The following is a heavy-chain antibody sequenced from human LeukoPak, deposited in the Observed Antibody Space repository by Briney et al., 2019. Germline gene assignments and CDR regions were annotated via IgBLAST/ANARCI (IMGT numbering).Heavy chain of an antibody. V-gene: IGHV4-39*07. J-gene: IGHJ3*02. CDR1: GGSISSSSYY. D-gene: IGHD3-22*01. CDR3: ARDDRYYDSSGYAFDI. Sequence: PSETLSLTCTVSGGSISSSSYYWGWIRQPPGKGLEWIGSIYYSGSTYYNPSLKSRVTISVDTSKNQFSLKLSSVTAADTAVYYRARDDRYYDSSGYAFDIWGQGTMVTVSS. CDR2: IYYSGST.